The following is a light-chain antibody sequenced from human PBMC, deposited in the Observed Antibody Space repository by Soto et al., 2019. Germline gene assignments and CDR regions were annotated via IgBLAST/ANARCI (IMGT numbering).Light chain of an antibody. J-gene: IGKJ1*01. CDR3: QQYGSSWT. V-gene: IGKV3-20*01. Sequence: DTVLTQSPGTLSLSPGERATLSCRASQSVISSYLAWYQQKPGQAPRLLIYGSSSRATGIPDSFSGSGSGTDFTLTISRLEPDDFAVYYCQQYGSSWTFGQGTKVEIK. CDR1: QSVISSY. CDR2: GSS.